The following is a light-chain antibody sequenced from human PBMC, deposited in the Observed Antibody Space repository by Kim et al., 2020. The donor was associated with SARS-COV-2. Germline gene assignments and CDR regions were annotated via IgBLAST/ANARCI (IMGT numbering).Light chain of an antibody. J-gene: IGKJ1*01. CDR1: QSVTSC. CDR3: QQSSSLPWT. CDR2: AAS. V-gene: IGKV1-39*01. Sequence: DIQMTQSPASLSAFVGDRVTITCRASQSVTSCLNWYQQKPGTAPKLLIYAASSLQSGVPSRFSGSGSGTDFTLTINSLQPEDFASYYCQQSSSLPWTFGQGTKVDIK.